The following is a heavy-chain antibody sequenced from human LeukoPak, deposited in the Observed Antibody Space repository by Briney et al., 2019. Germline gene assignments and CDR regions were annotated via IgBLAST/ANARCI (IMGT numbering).Heavy chain of an antibody. V-gene: IGHV1-2*02. D-gene: IGHD2-15*01. CDR3: ARANRAVAGDYYYWYMDV. CDR2: VNSNRGAT. J-gene: IGHJ6*03. CDR1: GYTFTDYY. Sequence: AASVKVSCKASGYTFTDYYMHWVRQAPAQGLEWMGWVNSNRGATDYAQKFQGRVTMTRDTSISTAYMDLSRLRSDDTAVYYCARANRAVAGDYYYWYMDVWGKGTTVTVSS.